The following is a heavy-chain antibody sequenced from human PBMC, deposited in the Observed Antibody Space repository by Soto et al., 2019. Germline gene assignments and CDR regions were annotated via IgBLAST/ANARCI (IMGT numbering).Heavy chain of an antibody. CDR3: ARTLRNGVLKFDS. Sequence: TLSLTCNVTGGSINTAGYYWSWIRQVPEKGLEWIGYIFYSGIAYYHPSLKSRASISVDRSKNQFSLKVNSVTAADTAVYCCARTLRNGVLKFDSWGQGTMVTVSS. D-gene: IGHD3-10*01. V-gene: IGHV4-31*03. CDR2: IFYSGIA. J-gene: IGHJ4*02. CDR1: GGSINTAGYY.